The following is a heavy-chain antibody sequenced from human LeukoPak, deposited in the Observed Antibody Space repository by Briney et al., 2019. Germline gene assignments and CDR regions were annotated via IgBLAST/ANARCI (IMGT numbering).Heavy chain of an antibody. CDR2: ISGSGGST. D-gene: IGHD3-10*01. CDR3: AKVGLEVRGVIMGLDY. V-gene: IGHV3-23*01. Sequence: GGSLRLSCAASGFTFSSYAMSRVRQAPGKGLEWVSAISGSGGSTYYADSAKGRFTISRDNSKNTLYLQMNSLRAEDTAVYYCAKVGLEVRGVIMGLDYWGQGTLVTVSS. CDR1: GFTFSSYA. J-gene: IGHJ4*02.